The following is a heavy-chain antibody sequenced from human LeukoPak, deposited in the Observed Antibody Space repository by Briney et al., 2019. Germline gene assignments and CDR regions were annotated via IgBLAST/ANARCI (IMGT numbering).Heavy chain of an antibody. CDR1: GYTLTELS. CDR2: FDPEDGET. CDR3: ATGRIKYYYDSSGYCFDY. V-gene: IGHV1-24*01. J-gene: IGHJ4*02. D-gene: IGHD3-22*01. Sequence: ASVKVSCKVSGYTLTELSMHWVRQAPGKGLEWMGGFDPEDGETIYAQKFQGRVTMTEDTSTDTAYMELSSLRSEDTAVYYCATGRIKYYYDSSGYCFDYWGQGTLVTVSS.